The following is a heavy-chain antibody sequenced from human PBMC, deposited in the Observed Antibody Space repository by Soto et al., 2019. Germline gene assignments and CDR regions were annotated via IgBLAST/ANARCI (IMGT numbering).Heavy chain of an antibody. V-gene: IGHV1-69*12. D-gene: IGHD3-22*01. J-gene: IGHJ3*02. CDR1: GGTFSSYA. Sequence: QVQLVQSGAEVKKPGSSVKVSCKASGGTFSSYAISWVRQAPGQGLEWMGGIIPIFGTANYAQKFQGRVTITADESTSTAYMELSSLRSEDTAVYYCATPNGPYYYDSSGYFRDAFDIWGQGTMVTVSS. CDR3: ATPNGPYYYDSSGYFRDAFDI. CDR2: IIPIFGTA.